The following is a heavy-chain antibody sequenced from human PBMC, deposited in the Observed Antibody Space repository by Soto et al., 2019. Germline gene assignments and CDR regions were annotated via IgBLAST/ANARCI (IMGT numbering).Heavy chain of an antibody. CDR3: AKGSASGSPYYFDF. Sequence: GGSLRLSCAASGFTFSNYAMSWVRQAPGKGLEWVSAITGSGGDTYHADSVRGRFTISRDNSKNTLFLQMNRLRADDTAVYYCAKGSASGSPYYFDFWGQGTLVTVSS. J-gene: IGHJ4*02. CDR2: ITGSGGDT. V-gene: IGHV3-23*01. CDR1: GFTFSNYA. D-gene: IGHD6-25*01.